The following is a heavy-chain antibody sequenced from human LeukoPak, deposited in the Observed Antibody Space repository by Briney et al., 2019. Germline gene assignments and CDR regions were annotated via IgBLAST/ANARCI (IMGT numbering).Heavy chain of an antibody. CDR3: ARVQLRGLIRDGYNYDY. CDR1: GYTFTSNY. J-gene: IGHJ4*02. V-gene: IGHV1-46*01. Sequence: ASVKVSCKASGYTFTSNYMHWVRQAPGQGLEWMGIINPSGGSTSYAQKFQGRVTMTRDMSTSTVYMELSSLRSEDTAVYYCARVQLRGLIRDGYNYDYWGQGTLVTVSS. D-gene: IGHD5-24*01. CDR2: INPSGGST.